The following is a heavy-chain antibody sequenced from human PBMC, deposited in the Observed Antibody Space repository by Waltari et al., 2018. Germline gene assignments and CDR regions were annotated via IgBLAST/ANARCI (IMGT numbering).Heavy chain of an antibody. CDR2: IYYSGST. V-gene: IGHV4-59*11. Sequence: QVQLQESGPGLVKPSETLSLTCTVSGGSISSHYWSWIRQPPGKGLEWIGYIYYSGSTNYNPSLKSLVTISVDTSKNQFSLKLSSVTAADTAVYYCARDMVVVPAAMGRGYYYYYGMDVWGQGTTVTVSS. CDR3: ARDMVVVPAAMGRGYYYYYGMDV. CDR1: GGSISSHY. J-gene: IGHJ6*02. D-gene: IGHD2-2*01.